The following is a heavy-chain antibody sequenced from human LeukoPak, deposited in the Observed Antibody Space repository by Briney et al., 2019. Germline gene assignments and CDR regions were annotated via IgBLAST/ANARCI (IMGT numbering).Heavy chain of an antibody. D-gene: IGHD5-12*01. V-gene: IGHV4-34*01. CDR2: INHSGST. Sequence: SETLSLTCAVYGGSFSGYYWSWIRQPPGKGLEWIGEINHSGSTNYNPSLKSRVTISVDTSKNQFSLKLSSVTAADTAVYYCARVWGAVEWLRFGAFDIWGQGTMFTVSS. CDR3: ARVWGAVEWLRFGAFDI. CDR1: GGSFSGYY. J-gene: IGHJ3*02.